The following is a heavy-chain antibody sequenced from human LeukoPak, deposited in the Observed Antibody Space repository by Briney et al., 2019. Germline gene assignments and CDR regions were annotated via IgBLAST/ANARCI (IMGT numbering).Heavy chain of an antibody. CDR3: VRGGIQVSGIDEIDY. Sequence: GGSLRLSCAASGFTFRSYDVHWVRQVTGKGLEGVSAVGISGDTYYAGSVKGRFTISRENAKNSLYLQMNSLTAGDTAVHYCVRGGIQVSGIDEIDYWGQGTLVTVSS. V-gene: IGHV3-13*01. CDR1: GFTFRSYD. D-gene: IGHD6-19*01. J-gene: IGHJ4*02. CDR2: VGISGDT.